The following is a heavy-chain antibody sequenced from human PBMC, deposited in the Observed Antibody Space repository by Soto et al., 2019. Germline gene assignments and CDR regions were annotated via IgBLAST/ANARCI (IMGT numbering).Heavy chain of an antibody. V-gene: IGHV3-11*01. CDR1: GFSFSDYY. Sequence: QVQLVESGGGLVKPGGSLRLSCAASGFSFSDYYMGWIRQAPGEGLEWLSYISGDGARTIYADSVKGRFTISRDNDKTSLYLQMNHLGAEDTALYYCARVGTIAQAGACDYWGQGALVIVSS. J-gene: IGHJ4*02. D-gene: IGHD6-13*01. CDR2: ISGDGART. CDR3: ARVGTIAQAGACDY.